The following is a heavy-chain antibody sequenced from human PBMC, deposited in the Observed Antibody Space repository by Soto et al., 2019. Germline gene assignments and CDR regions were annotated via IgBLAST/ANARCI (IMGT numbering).Heavy chain of an antibody. Sequence: QVQLVESGGGVVQPGRSLRLSCAASGFTFSSYGMHWVRQAPGKGLEWVAVIWYDGSNKYYADSVKGRFTISRNNCKKTLYLQTNSLSAEDTAVYYCARDEGLAAAGTAGGYYYYYYGMDVWGQGTTVTVSS. CDR3: ARDEGLAAAGTAGGYYYYYYGMDV. D-gene: IGHD6-13*01. CDR2: IWYDGSNK. CDR1: GFTFSSYG. V-gene: IGHV3-33*01. J-gene: IGHJ6*02.